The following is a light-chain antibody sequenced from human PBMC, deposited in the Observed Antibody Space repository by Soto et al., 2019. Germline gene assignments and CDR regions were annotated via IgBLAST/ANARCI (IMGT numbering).Light chain of an antibody. Sequence: NVLTQSRSTLPWARGEGGILSCRASQSVSSYLAWYQQKPGQAPRLLIYDASNRATGIPARLSVSGSVSVCTLTISSLASEDSAVYYGQQRGDWWVFGQGTKVDIK. CDR1: QSVSSY. CDR2: DAS. CDR3: QQRGDWWV. J-gene: IGKJ1*01. V-gene: IGKV3-11*01.